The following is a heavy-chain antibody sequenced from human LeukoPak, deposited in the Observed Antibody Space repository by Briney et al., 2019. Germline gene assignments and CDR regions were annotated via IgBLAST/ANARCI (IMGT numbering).Heavy chain of an antibody. CDR3: AKKANIVSGTAPYYFDY. Sequence: PGGSLRLSCAASGFTFSSYAMSWVRQAPGKGLEWVSAISGSGGSTYYADSVKGRFTISRDNSKNTLYLQMNSLRAEDTAVYYCAKKANIVSGTAPYYFDYWGQGTLVTVSS. CDR2: ISGSGGST. D-gene: IGHD5/OR15-5a*01. V-gene: IGHV3-23*01. J-gene: IGHJ4*02. CDR1: GFTFSSYA.